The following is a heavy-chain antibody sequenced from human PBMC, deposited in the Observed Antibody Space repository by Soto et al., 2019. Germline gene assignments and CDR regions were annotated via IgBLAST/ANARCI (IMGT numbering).Heavy chain of an antibody. CDR3: ARGGGNGYNSAFDY. D-gene: IGHD5-12*01. J-gene: IGHJ4*02. CDR2: IYYSGST. V-gene: IGHV4-59*01. Sequence: QVQLQESGPGLVKPSETLSLTCTVSGGSISSYYWSWIRQPPGKGLEWIGYIYYSGSTNYNPSLKGRVTISVDTSKNPFPLKLGSVTAADTAVDYWARGGGNGYNSAFDYWGQGTLVTVSS. CDR1: GGSISSYY.